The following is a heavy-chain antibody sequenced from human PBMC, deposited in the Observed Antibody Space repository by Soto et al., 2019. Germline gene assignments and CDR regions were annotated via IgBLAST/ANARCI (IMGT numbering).Heavy chain of an antibody. CDR2: IYYTGST. CDR3: ARDLIPMIRGKSHAFDI. J-gene: IGHJ3*02. CDR1: GGSINSGGNY. V-gene: IGHV4-31*03. Sequence: QVQLQESGPGLVKPLQTLSLTCTVSGGSINSGGNYWSWIRQHPEKGLEWLGYIYYTGSTYYNPSLKSRVTISVDTSKNQFSLRLSSVTAADTAVYYCARDLIPMIRGKSHAFDIWGQGTMVTVSS. D-gene: IGHD3-10*01.